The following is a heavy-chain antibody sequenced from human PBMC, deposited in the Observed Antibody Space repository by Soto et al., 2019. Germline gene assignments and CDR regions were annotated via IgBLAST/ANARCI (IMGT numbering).Heavy chain of an antibody. CDR1: GFSLTSSRVG. J-gene: IGHJ4*02. CDR3: AHCAWKSGRDWNSDH. Sequence: QITLKESGPTLVKPTQTLTLTCTFSGFSLTSSRVGVGWIRQPPGKALEWLALNYGDDTKHDSPSLKTRLTNTMDNSTSEVVITPTNMGPVDTSTYYGAHCAWKSGRDWNSDHWGQGTLVTVSS. D-gene: IGHD1-1*01. CDR2: NYGDDTK. V-gene: IGHV2-5*02.